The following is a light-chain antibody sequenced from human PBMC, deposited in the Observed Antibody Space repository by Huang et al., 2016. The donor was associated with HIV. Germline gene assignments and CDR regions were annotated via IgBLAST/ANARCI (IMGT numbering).Light chain of an antibody. V-gene: IGKV1-9*01. CDR2: AAS. J-gene: IGKJ1*01. CDR3: QQLNSYPRT. CDR1: QGISSY. Sequence: IQLTQSPSSLSASVGDRVTITCRASQGISSYLAWYQEKPGKAPKLLIYAASTLQSGVPSRFSGSGSGTDFTLTISSLQSEDFATYYCQQLNSYPRTFGQGTKVEIK.